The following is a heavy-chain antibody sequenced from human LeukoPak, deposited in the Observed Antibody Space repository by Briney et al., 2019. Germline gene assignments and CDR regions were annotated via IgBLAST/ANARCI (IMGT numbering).Heavy chain of an antibody. V-gene: IGHV1-69*04. D-gene: IGHD4-11*01. CDR2: VNPVLGTA. J-gene: IGHJ6*02. Sequence: ASVKVSCKASGGTFSNYAFNWVRQAPGPGLDWMGRVNPVLGTANYAQKFQGRVTITADKSTSTAYMELISLRSEDTAVYYCARDQGTTVPHHFYYSGMDVWGQGTTVTVSS. CDR1: GGTFSNYA. CDR3: ARDQGTTVPHHFYYSGMDV.